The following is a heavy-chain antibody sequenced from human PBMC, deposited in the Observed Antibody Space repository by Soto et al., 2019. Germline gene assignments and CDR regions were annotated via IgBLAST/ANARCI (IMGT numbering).Heavy chain of an antibody. J-gene: IGHJ6*03. Sequence: SETLSLTCTVSGGSISSSSYYWGWIRQPPGKGLEWIGRIYYSGSTYYNPSLKSRVTISVDTSKNQFSLKLSSVTTADTAVYYCARLPRNYSYYYMEVWGKGTTVTVSS. D-gene: IGHD2-15*01. CDR2: IYYSGST. CDR3: ARLPRNYSYYYMEV. CDR1: GGSISSSSYY. V-gene: IGHV4-39*01.